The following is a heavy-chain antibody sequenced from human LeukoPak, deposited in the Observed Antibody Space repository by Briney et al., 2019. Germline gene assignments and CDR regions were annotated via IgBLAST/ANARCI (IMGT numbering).Heavy chain of an antibody. V-gene: IGHV1-8*01. Sequence: ASVKVSCKASGYTFTSYDINWVRQAPGQGLGWMGWMNPSSGNTGYAQKFQGRVSMTRDTSTSTAYMELSSLTSEDTAVYYCARGGGSSWTQRGYFQYWGQGTLVTVSS. D-gene: IGHD6-13*01. CDR1: GYTFTSYD. J-gene: IGHJ1*01. CDR3: ARGGGSSWTQRGYFQY. CDR2: MNPSSGNT.